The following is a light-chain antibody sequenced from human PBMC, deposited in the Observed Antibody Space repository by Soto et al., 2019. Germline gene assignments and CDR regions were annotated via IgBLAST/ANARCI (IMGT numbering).Light chain of an antibody. J-gene: IGKJ2*01. V-gene: IGKV3-20*01. CDR3: QQYGSSAPT. CDR2: GAS. Sequence: EIVLTQSPGTLSLSPGERATLSCRASQSVSRSYLAWYQQKPGQAPRLLIYGASSRATGIPDRFSGSGSGTDFTLTISRLEPEDFAVYYCQQYGSSAPTFGQGTNLEIK. CDR1: QSVSRSY.